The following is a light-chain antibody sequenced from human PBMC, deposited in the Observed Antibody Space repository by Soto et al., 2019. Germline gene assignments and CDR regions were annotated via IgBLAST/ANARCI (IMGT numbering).Light chain of an antibody. CDR1: SSNIGAGYD. V-gene: IGLV1-40*01. CDR3: QSYDSRLNGSGV. J-gene: IGLJ3*02. Sequence: QSVLTQPPSVSGAPGQRVTISCSGSSSNIGAGYDVHWYQQLPGTAPKLLISANNIRPSGVPDRLSGSKSGTSASLAITGLQAEDESDYYCQSYDSRLNGSGVFGGGTKLTVL. CDR2: ANN.